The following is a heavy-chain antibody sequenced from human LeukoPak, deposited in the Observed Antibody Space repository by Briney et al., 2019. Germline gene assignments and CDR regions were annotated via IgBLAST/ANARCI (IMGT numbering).Heavy chain of an antibody. D-gene: IGHD3-16*01. Sequence: PSETLSLTCTVSGGSISNYYWSWIRQPAGKGLEWIGRVYASGSTNYNPSLESRVTMSVDASKNQFSLKLRSVTAADTAVYYCARSLEVGYFDLWGRGTLVTVSS. V-gene: IGHV4-4*07. CDR1: GGSISNYY. CDR2: VYASGST. CDR3: ARSLEVGYFDL. J-gene: IGHJ2*01.